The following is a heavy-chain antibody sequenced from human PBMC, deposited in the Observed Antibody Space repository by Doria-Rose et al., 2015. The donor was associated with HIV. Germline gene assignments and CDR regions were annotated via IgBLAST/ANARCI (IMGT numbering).Heavy chain of an antibody. J-gene: IGHJ4*02. CDR1: SGGSY. Sequence: SGGSYWTWIRQHPGKVLEWIGYIYYSGSTYYNPSLKSRVTISVDTSKNQFSLKLSSVTAADTAVYYCARDSGSYNFDYWGQGTRGTVSS. CDR3: ARDSGSYNFDY. CDR2: IYYSGST. V-gene: IGHV4-31*02. D-gene: IGHD1-26*01.